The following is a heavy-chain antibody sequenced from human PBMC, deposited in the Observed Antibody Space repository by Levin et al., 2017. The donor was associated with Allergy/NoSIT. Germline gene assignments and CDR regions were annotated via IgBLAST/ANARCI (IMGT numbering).Heavy chain of an antibody. CDR3: AHSRHEYYYDSSGSEGAFDI. J-gene: IGHJ3*02. CDR1: GFSLSTSGVG. V-gene: IGHV2-5*02. CDR2: IYWDDDK. Sequence: GSGPTLVKPTQTLTLTCTFSGFSLSTSGVGVGWIRQPPGKALEWLALIYWDDDKRYSPSLKSRLTITKDTSKNQVVLTMTNMDPVDTATYYCAHSRHEYYYDSSGSEGAFDIWGQGTMVTVSS. D-gene: IGHD3-22*01.